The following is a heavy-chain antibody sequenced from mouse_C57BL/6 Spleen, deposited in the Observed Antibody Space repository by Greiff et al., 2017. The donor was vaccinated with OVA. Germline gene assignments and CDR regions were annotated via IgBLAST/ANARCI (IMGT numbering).Heavy chain of an antibody. CDR2: IDPETGGT. D-gene: IGHD2-5*01. Sequence: QVQLKESGAELVRPGASVTLSCKASGYTFTDYEMHWVKQTPVHGLEWIGAIDPETGGTAYNQKFKGKAILTADKSSSTAYMELRSLTSEDSAVYYCTRGYYSTLYAYWGKGALVTVSA. J-gene: IGHJ3*01. V-gene: IGHV1-15*01. CDR3: TRGYYSTLYAY. CDR1: GYTFTDYE.